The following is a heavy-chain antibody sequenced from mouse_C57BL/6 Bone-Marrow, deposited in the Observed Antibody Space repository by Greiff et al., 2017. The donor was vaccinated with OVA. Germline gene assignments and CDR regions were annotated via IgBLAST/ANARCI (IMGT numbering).Heavy chain of an antibody. Sequence: VQLKQSGPELVKPGASVKMSCQASGYTFTDYNMHWVKKSHGKSLEWIGYIHPNNGGTSYNQKFKGKATLTVNKSSSTAYIELRSLTSEDSAVYYCFCDGYYVLAYWGQGTLVTVSA. V-gene: IGHV1-22*01. CDR1: GYTFTDYN. D-gene: IGHD2-3*01. CDR3: FCDGYYVLAY. CDR2: IHPNNGGT. J-gene: IGHJ3*01.